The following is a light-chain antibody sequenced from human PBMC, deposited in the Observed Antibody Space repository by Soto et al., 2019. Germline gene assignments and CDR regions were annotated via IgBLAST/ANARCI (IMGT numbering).Light chain of an antibody. V-gene: IGLV2-23*01. J-gene: IGLJ1*01. Sequence: QSVLTQPASVSGSPGQSITISCTGTSSDVGGYNLVSWYQQHPGRAPKLIIYEGTKRPSGVPDRFSVSKSGNTASLTISGLQADDEADYHCCSYAGRSILVFGTGTKVTVL. CDR2: EGT. CDR1: SSDVGGYNL. CDR3: CSYAGRSILV.